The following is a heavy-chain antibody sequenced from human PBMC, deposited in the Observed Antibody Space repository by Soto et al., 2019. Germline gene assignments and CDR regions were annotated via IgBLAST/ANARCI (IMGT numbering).Heavy chain of an antibody. J-gene: IGHJ4*02. CDR2: ISGSGGST. CDR1: GFTFSSYA. Sequence: GGSLRLSCAASGFTFSSYAMSWVRQAPGKGLEWVSAISGSGGSTYYADSVKGRFTISRDNSKNTLYLQMNSLRAEDTAVYYCAKAGPEHILGYCSGGSCYIDYWGQGTLVTVSS. V-gene: IGHV3-23*01. D-gene: IGHD2-15*01. CDR3: AKAGPEHILGYCSGGSCYIDY.